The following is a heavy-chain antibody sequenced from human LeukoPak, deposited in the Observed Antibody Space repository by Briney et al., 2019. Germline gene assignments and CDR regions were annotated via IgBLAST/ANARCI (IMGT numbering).Heavy chain of an antibody. Sequence: GGSLRLSCAASGFTFSTYAMHWVRQAPGKGLEWVAVISYDGTNKYNADSVKGRFTISRDNSKNTLHLQMNSLRAEDTAVYYCAREVAVAGTENGAFNVWGQGTTVTVSS. CDR1: GFTFSTYA. D-gene: IGHD6-19*01. J-gene: IGHJ6*02. V-gene: IGHV3-30-3*01. CDR2: ISYDGTNK. CDR3: AREVAVAGTENGAFNV.